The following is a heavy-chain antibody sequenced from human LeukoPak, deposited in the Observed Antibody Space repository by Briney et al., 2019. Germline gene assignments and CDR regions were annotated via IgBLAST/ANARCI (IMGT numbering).Heavy chain of an antibody. CDR3: ASRSFSGGSGSYNIRDY. CDR1: GGTFSSYA. D-gene: IGHD3-10*01. V-gene: IGHV1-69*05. Sequence: SVKVSCKASGGTFSSYAVSWVRHAPGQGLEWVGRIIPIFGTANYAQKFQGRVTITTDESTSTAYMELSSLRSEDTAVYYCASRSFSGGSGSYNIRDYWGQGTLVTVSS. J-gene: IGHJ4*02. CDR2: IIPIFGTA.